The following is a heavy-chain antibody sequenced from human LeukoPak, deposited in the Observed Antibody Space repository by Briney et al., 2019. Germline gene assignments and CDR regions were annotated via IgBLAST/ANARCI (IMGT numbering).Heavy chain of an antibody. J-gene: IGHJ6*03. D-gene: IGHD3-22*01. CDR1: GYTFTGYY. Sequence: ASVKVSCKASGYTFTGYYMHWVRQAPGQGLEWMGWINPNSGGTNYAQKFQGRVTMTRDTSISTAYMELSRLRSDDTAVYYCARARYYYDSSGDYYYYYYMDVWGKGTTVTISS. CDR2: INPNSGGT. V-gene: IGHV1-2*02. CDR3: ARARYYYDSSGDYYYYYYMDV.